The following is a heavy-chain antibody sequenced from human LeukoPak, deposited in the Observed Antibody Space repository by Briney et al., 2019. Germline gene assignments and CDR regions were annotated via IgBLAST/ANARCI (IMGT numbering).Heavy chain of an antibody. CDR3: ARGLLDTSGYFED. CDR1: GFIFRNYG. J-gene: IGHJ4*02. D-gene: IGHD3-22*01. V-gene: IGHV3-33*01. Sequence: GGSLRLSCAASGFIFRNYGMHWVRQAPGKGLEWVAVIWYDGSNKYYADSVKGRFTISRDNSKNTMSLQMNSVTVEDTAVYYCARGLLDTSGYFEDWGQGTLVTVSS. CDR2: IWYDGSNK.